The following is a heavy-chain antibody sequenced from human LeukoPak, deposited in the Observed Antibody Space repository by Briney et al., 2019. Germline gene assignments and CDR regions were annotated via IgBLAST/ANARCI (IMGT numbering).Heavy chain of an antibody. CDR2: ISGGGDNS. Sequence: GGSLRLSCAASGFTFSSYAMSWVRQAPGKGLEWVSSISGGGDNSHCADSVKGRFTISRDNSKNTLYLQMNSLRAEDTAVYYCAKGAPPTKDYIWGSCRYFVYWGQGTLVTVSS. J-gene: IGHJ4*01. CDR1: GFTFSSYA. V-gene: IGHV3-23*01. D-gene: IGHD3-16*02. CDR3: AKGAPPTKDYIWGSCRYFVY.